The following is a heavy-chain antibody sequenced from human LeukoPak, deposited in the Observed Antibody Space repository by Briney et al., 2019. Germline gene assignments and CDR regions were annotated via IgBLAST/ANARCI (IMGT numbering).Heavy chain of an antibody. Sequence: SGGSLRLSCAASALTFSSYAMSWVRQAPGKGLEWVSAISGSGGSTYYADSVKGRFTISRDNSKNTLYLQMNSLRAEDTAVYYCARGVPGATFDYWGQGTLVTVSS. J-gene: IGHJ4*02. V-gene: IGHV3-23*01. CDR3: ARGVPGATFDY. CDR2: ISGSGGST. CDR1: ALTFSSYA. D-gene: IGHD1-26*01.